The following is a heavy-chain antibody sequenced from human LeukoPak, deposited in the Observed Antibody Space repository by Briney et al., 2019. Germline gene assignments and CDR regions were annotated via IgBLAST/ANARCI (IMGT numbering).Heavy chain of an antibody. CDR2: VYYSGST. CDR1: GGSISSGDYY. J-gene: IGHJ4*02. V-gene: IGHV4-39*01. Sequence: PSETLSLTCTVSGGSISSGDYYWDWIRQPPGKGLEWVASVYYSGSTYYSPSLKSRVTISRDTSKNQFSLRLSSVTAADTAIYFCARHPSGYYENWGQGTLVTVSS. CDR3: ARHPSGYYEN. D-gene: IGHD5-12*01.